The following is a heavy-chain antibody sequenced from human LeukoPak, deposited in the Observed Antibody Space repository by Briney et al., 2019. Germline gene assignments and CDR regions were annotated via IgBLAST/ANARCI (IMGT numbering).Heavy chain of an antibody. CDR1: GGSISSYY. CDR3: ARACSGWLLGYFDY. D-gene: IGHD6-19*01. CDR2: IYYSGST. J-gene: IGHJ4*02. Sequence: SETLSLTCTVSGGSISSYYWSWIRQPPGKGLEWIGYIYYSGSTNYNPSLKSRVTISVDTSKNQFSLKLSSVTAADTAVYYCARACSGWLLGYFDYRGQGTLVTVSS. V-gene: IGHV4-59*01.